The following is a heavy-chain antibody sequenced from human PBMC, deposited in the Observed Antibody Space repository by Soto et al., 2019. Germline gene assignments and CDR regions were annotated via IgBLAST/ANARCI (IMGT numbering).Heavy chain of an antibody. J-gene: IGHJ6*03. V-gene: IGHV4-34*01. Sequence: SSETLSLTCAVYGGSFSGYYWSWIRQPPGKGLEWIGEINHSGSTNYNPSLKSRVTISVDTSKNQFSLKLSSVTAADTAVYYCARGSITIFGVGSPHYYYYMDVWGKGTTVTVSS. D-gene: IGHD3-3*01. CDR2: INHSGST. CDR3: ARGSITIFGVGSPHYYYYMDV. CDR1: GGSFSGYY.